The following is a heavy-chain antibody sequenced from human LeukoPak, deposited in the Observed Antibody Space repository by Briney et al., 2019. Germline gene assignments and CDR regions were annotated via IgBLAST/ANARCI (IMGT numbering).Heavy chain of an antibody. J-gene: IGHJ3*02. CDR2: SSSSGSYI. CDR3: GRALYDAIDI. Sequence: PGGSLRLSCAASGFTFSSYSMNWVRQPPGKGLEWVSSSSSSGSYIYYADSVKGRFSISRDSAKNSLYLQMNSLRADDTAVYYCGRALYDAIDIWGQGTMVTVSS. V-gene: IGHV3-21*01. CDR1: GFTFSSYS.